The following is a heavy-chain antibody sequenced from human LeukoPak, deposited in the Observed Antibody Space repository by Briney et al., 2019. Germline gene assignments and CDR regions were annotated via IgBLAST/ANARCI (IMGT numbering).Heavy chain of an antibody. V-gene: IGHV4-59*08. D-gene: IGHD1-26*01. CDR3: ARGSGATSAFDI. CDR2: IYYSGST. CDR1: SGSISSYY. Sequence: SETLSLTCTVSSGSISSYYWSWIRQPPGKGLEWIGYIYYSGSTNYNPSLKSRVTISVDTSKNQFSLKLSSVTAADTAVYYCARGSGATSAFDIWGQGTMVTVSS. J-gene: IGHJ3*02.